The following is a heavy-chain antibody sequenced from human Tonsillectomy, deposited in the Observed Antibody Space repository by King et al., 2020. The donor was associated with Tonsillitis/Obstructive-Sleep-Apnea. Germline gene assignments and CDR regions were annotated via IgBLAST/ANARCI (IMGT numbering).Heavy chain of an antibody. J-gene: IGHJ5*02. Sequence: VQLVESGAEVKKPGESLRISCKGSGYSFTSYWISWVRQMPGKGLEWMGRIDPSDSYTNYSPSFQGHVTISADKSISTAYLQWSSLKASDTAMYYCAGEYCSGGSCLGQGWFDPWGQGTLVTVSS. D-gene: IGHD2-15*01. CDR2: IDPSDSYT. V-gene: IGHV5-10-1*03. CDR1: GYSFTSYW. CDR3: AGEYCSGGSCLGQGWFDP.